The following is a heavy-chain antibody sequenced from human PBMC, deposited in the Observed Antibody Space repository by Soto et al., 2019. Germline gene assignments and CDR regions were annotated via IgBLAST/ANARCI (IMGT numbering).Heavy chain of an antibody. V-gene: IGHV1-69*01. CDR3: AIENWGPGGHYFDY. Sequence: QVHVVQSGAEVKKPGSSVKVPCKAYGGTFNSFGIKWVRQAPGQGLEWVGGIIPVFGTINYAQKFRGRVTITADASTRTSYMELSSLRSDDTAVYYCAIENWGPGGHYFDYWGQGTLVTVSS. J-gene: IGHJ4*02. CDR2: IIPVFGTI. D-gene: IGHD7-27*01. CDR1: GGTFNSFG.